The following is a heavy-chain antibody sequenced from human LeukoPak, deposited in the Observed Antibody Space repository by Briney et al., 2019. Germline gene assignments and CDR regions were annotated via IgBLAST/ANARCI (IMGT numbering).Heavy chain of an antibody. D-gene: IGHD2-15*01. Sequence: PGGSLRLSCGASGFTFSNYTMTWVRQAPGKGLEWVSSVTGSGGDTYHADSVKGRFTISRDNSKNTLYLQMNSLRAEGTALYYCTKGSASSRPYFFDYWGQRILVTVSS. CDR3: TKGSASSRPYFFDY. CDR2: VTGSGGDT. J-gene: IGHJ4*02. V-gene: IGHV3-23*01. CDR1: GFTFSNYT.